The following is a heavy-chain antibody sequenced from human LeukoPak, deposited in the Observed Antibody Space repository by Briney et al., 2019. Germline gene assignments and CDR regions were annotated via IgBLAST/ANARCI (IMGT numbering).Heavy chain of an antibody. CDR1: GYIFTSYV. Sequence: ASVKVSCKASGYIFTSYVLHWVRQAPGQGLEWMGRINPNSGDTNYAQKFQGRVTMTRDTSISTAYMELSSLRSDDTAIYYCARQDRAMSLDYWGQGTPVTVSS. CDR3: ARQDRAMSLDY. CDR2: INPNSGDT. D-gene: IGHD5-18*01. V-gene: IGHV1-2*06. J-gene: IGHJ4*02.